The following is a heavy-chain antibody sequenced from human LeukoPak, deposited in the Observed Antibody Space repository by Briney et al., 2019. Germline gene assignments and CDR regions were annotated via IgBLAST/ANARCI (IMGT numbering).Heavy chain of an antibody. CDR1: RFTLNIYI. CDR3: ARDEVGVAAGRSYRHFGP. Sequence: PGGALRLSSAPPRFTLNIYIMSWVREGPGEGVEWVSYISSSGRYIYYADSLKGRFTISRDNAKTSLYLQMNSLRAEDRVVYYGARDEVGVAAGRSYRHFGPWGRGTRFTVSS. CDR2: ISSSGRYI. J-gene: IGHJ2*01. D-gene: IGHD2-15*01. V-gene: IGHV3-21*01.